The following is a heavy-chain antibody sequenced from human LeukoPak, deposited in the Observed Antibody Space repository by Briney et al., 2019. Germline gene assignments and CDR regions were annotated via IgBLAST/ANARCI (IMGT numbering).Heavy chain of an antibody. CDR1: GYTFTSYA. D-gene: IGHD3-22*01. CDR2: INAGNGNT. CDR3: AVLYYDTSGYYLDY. Sequence: ASVKVSCKASGYTFTSYAMQWVRQAPGQRLEWMGWINAGNGNTKYSQKFQDRVTITRDTSASTAYMELSSLRSEDTAVYYCAVLYYDTSGYYLDYWGQATLVTVS. J-gene: IGHJ4*02. V-gene: IGHV1-3*01.